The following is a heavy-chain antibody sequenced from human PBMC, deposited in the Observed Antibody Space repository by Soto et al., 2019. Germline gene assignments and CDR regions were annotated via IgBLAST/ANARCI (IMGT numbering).Heavy chain of an antibody. CDR1: GGSISSGGYY. Sequence: PSETLSLTCTVSGGSISSGGYYWSWIRQHPGKGLEWIGYIYYSGSTYYNPSLKSRVTISVDTSKNQLSLKLSSVTAADTAVYYCARISLLGRFDPWGQGTLVTVSS. J-gene: IGHJ5*02. CDR3: ARISLLGRFDP. CDR2: IYYSGST. D-gene: IGHD3-16*01. V-gene: IGHV4-31*03.